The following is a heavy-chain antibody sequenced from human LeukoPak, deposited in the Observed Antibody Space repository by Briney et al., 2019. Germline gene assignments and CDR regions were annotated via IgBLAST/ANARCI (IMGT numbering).Heavy chain of an antibody. CDR2: ISYDGSNK. CDR1: GFTFSSYA. CDR3: ARDNYPGATVVTLAY. Sequence: GGSLRLSCAASGFTFSSYAMNWVRQAPGKGLEWVAVISYDGSNKYYADSVKGRFTISRDNSKNRLYLQMNSLRAEDTAVYYCARDNYPGATVVTLAYWGQGTLVTVSS. J-gene: IGHJ4*02. D-gene: IGHD4-23*01. V-gene: IGHV3-30*04.